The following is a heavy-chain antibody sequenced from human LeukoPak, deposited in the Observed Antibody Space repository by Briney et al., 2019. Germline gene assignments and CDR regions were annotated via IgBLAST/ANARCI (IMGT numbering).Heavy chain of an antibody. CDR1: GFTFSSYS. J-gene: IGHJ3*02. Sequence: PGGSLRLSCAASGFTFSSYSMNWVRRAPGKGLEWVSPISSSSCYISYADSVKGRFTISRANAQNSLYLQTNSLRAEDTAMYYRATALMVPDDAFDIRGQGTMVTASS. D-gene: IGHD2-8*01. CDR3: ATALMVPDDAFDI. CDR2: ISSSSCYI. V-gene: IGHV3-21*01.